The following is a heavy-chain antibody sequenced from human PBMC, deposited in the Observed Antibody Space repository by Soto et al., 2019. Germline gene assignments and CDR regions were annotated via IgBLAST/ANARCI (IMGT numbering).Heavy chain of an antibody. V-gene: IGHV4-39*01. CDR2: IYYSGST. J-gene: IGHJ4*02. D-gene: IGHD6-25*01. CDR3: ASQRRRLLAY. CDR1: GGSISSSSYY. Sequence: PSETLSLTCTVSGGSISSSSYYWGWIRQPPGKGLEWIGSIYYSGSTYYNPSLKSRVTISVDTSKNQFSLKLSSVTAADTAVYYCASQRRRLLAYCGQGTLVTVSS.